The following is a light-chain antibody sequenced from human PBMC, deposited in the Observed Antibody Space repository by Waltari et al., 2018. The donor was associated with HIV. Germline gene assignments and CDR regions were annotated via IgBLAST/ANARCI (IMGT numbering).Light chain of an antibody. J-gene: IGKJ2*01. Sequence: EIVLTQSPGTLSLSPGERATLSCRASQTVDNNYLAWYQHRPGQAPRLLIFGPSSRATGNPDRFSASGSGTDFTLTISSLDPSDYALYYCQQYGTSPRTFGQGTRVEIK. CDR2: GPS. V-gene: IGKV3-20*01. CDR3: QQYGTSPRT. CDR1: QTVDNNY.